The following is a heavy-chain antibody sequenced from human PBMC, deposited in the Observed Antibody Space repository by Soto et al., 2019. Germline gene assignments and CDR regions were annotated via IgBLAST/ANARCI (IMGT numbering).Heavy chain of an antibody. Sequence: QVQLVESGGGVVQPGRSLRLSCADSGFTFSDYGMHWVRQAPGKGLEWVALISYDGSNRYYADSVKGRFTISRDISKNTLYLQMNNLRAEDTAVYYFAKLPVRKLSGGSYGFDYWGQGTLVTVSS. CDR3: AKLPVRKLSGGSYGFDY. D-gene: IGHD5-18*01. CDR1: GFTFSDYG. J-gene: IGHJ4*02. V-gene: IGHV3-30*18. CDR2: ISYDGSNR.